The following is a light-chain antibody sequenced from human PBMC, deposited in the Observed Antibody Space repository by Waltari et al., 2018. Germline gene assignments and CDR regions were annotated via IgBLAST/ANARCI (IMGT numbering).Light chain of an antibody. CDR2: WAS. CDR1: QSVLYSSNNKNY. CDR3: QQYYTTPRT. J-gene: IGKJ1*01. Sequence: DVVMTQSPDSLAVSLGERATINCKSSQSVLYSSNNKNYLAWYQQKPGKPPKLLIYWASTREPGVPDRFSGSGAGTDFTLTISSLQAEDVAVYYCQQYYTTPRTFGPGTKVEIK. V-gene: IGKV4-1*01.